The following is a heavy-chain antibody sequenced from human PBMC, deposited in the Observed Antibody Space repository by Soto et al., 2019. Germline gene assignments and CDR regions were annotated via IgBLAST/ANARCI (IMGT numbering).Heavy chain of an antibody. CDR1: GFTFSDHF. CDR3: ARALDGSYDS. CDR2: SRNKANSYIT. D-gene: IGHD3-10*01. J-gene: IGHJ4*02. V-gene: IGHV3-72*01. Sequence: EVQLVESGGGLVQPGGSLRLSCAASGFTFSDHFMDWVRQAPGKGLEWVGRSRNKANSYITDYAASVQGRFTVSRDDSRNSLYLQMNSLKTEDTAVCYCARALDGSYDSWGQGTLVIVSS.